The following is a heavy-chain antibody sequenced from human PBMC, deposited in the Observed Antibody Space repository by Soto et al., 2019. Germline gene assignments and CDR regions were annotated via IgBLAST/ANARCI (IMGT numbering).Heavy chain of an antibody. CDR1: GGSISSSSYY. D-gene: IGHD2-15*01. V-gene: IGHV4-39*01. J-gene: IGHJ5*02. CDR3: ARRVGGAVVTVPARLRSVIWFDP. Sequence: SETLSLTCTVSGGSISSSSYYWGWIRQPPGKGLEWIGSIYYSGSTYYNPSLKSRVTISVDTSKNQFSLKLSSVTAADTAVYYCARRVGGAVVTVPARLRSVIWFDPWGQGTLVTVSS. CDR2: IYYSGST.